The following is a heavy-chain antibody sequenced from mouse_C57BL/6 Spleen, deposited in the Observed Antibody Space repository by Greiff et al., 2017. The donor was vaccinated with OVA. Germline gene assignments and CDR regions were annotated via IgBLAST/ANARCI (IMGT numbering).Heavy chain of an antibody. CDR1: GYAFSSSW. CDR3: AGFTTVVATFDY. CDR2: IYPGDGDT. D-gene: IGHD1-1*01. V-gene: IGHV1-82*01. J-gene: IGHJ2*01. Sequence: QVQLQQSGPELVKPGASVKISCKASGYAFSSSWMNWVKQRPGKGLEWIGRIYPGDGDTNYNGKFKGKATLTADKSSSTAYMQLSSLTSEDSAVYFCAGFTTVVATFDYWGKGTTLTVSS.